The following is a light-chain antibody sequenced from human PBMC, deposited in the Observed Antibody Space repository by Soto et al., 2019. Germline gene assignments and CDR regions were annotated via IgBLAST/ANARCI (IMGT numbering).Light chain of an antibody. CDR3: SSYTGGTTLDV. CDR2: AYS. CDR1: SCGVGGYNY. Sequence: QSALTQPASVSGSPGHAITISCTGTSCGVGGYNYFSWYQHHAGKAPRLMIYAYSNRHSGVSHRFSGSRSGNTASLTISGLQAEDEADYYCSSYTGGTTLDVFGTGTKLTVL. J-gene: IGLJ1*01. V-gene: IGLV2-14*01.